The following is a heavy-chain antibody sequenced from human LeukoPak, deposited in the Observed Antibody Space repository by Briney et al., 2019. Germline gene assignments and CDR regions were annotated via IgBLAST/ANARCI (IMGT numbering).Heavy chain of an antibody. V-gene: IGHV3-21*01. CDR2: ISSSSSYI. CDR1: GFTFSSYS. J-gene: IGHJ3*02. D-gene: IGHD2-2*02. CDR3: ARDPGDCSSTSCYSDAFDI. Sequence: GGSLRLSCAASGFTFSSYSMNWVRQAPGKGLEWVSSISSSSSYIYYADSVKGRFTISRDNAKNSLYLQMNSLRAEDTAVYYCARDPGDCSSTSCYSDAFDIWGQGTMVTVSS.